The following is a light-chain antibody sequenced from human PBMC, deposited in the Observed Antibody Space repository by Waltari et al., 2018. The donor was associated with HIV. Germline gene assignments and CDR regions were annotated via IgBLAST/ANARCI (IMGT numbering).Light chain of an antibody. CDR1: SSNIGHNY. CDR3: GTWDSSLSAV. V-gene: IGLV1-51*01. CDR2: DNN. Sequence: QSVLTQPPSVSAAPGQKVTTSCSGSSSNIGHNYVSWYQQLPGTAPKLLIYDNNERPSGIPDRFSGSKSGTSATLDITGLQTGDEADYYCGTWDSSLSAVFGGGTKLTVL. J-gene: IGLJ2*01.